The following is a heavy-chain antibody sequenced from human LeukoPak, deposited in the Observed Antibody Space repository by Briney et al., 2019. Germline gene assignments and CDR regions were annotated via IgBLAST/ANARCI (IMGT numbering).Heavy chain of an antibody. Sequence: GGSLRLSCAASGFTFSSYAMSWVRQAPGKGLEWVSAISGSGGSTYYADSVKGRVTISRDSSKNTLYLQVNSLRAEDTALYHCARYYDDYYYYYMDVWGKGTTVTVSS. CDR3: ARYYDDYYYYYMDV. D-gene: IGHD3-22*01. J-gene: IGHJ6*03. V-gene: IGHV3-23*01. CDR1: GFTFSSYA. CDR2: ISGSGGST.